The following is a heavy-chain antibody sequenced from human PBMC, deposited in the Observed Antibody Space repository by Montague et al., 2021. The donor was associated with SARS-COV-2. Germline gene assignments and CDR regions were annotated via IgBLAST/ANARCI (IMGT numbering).Heavy chain of an antibody. CDR1: GGSISSYY. CDR2: ILHSGIT. J-gene: IGHJ5*02. D-gene: IGHD1-20*01. V-gene: IGHV4-59*13. Sequence: SETLSLTCSVSGGSISSYYWSWIRQSPGKGLEWIEYILHSGITDYNPSLKSRVTISVDMSKNQFSLQLNSVTAADSAVYYCARTEYNWNDWFDPWGQGTLVTVSS. CDR3: ARTEYNWNDWFDP.